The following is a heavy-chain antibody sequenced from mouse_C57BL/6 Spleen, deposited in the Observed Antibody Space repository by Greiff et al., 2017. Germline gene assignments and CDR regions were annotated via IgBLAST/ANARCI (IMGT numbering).Heavy chain of an antibody. D-gene: IGHD2-5*01. CDR1: GFTFSDYY. CDR2: INYDGSST. Sequence: EVMLVESEGGLVQPGSSMKLSCTASGFTFSDYYMAWVRQVPEKGLEWVANINYDGSSTYYLDSLKSRFIISRDNAKNILYLQMSRLKSEDTATYYCARDSNYYAMDYWGQGTSVTVSS. V-gene: IGHV5-16*01. CDR3: ARDSNYYAMDY. J-gene: IGHJ4*01.